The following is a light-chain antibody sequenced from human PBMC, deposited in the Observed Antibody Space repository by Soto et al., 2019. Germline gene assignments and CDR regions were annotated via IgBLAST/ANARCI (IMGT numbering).Light chain of an antibody. V-gene: IGKV1-5*01. CDR1: QSISSW. CDR3: QQYGSSPRT. J-gene: IGKJ1*01. Sequence: DIHMTQSPSTLSASLGDRVTITCRASQSISSWLAWYQQKPGKAPNLLIFDASTLNSGVPSRFSGSGSGTDFTLTISRLEPEDFAVYYCQQYGSSPRTFGQGTKVDIK. CDR2: DAS.